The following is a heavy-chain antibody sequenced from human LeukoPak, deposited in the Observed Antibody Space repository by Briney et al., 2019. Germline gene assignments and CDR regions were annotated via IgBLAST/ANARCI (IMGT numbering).Heavy chain of an antibody. J-gene: IGHJ4*02. CDR1: GFTFSSSA. D-gene: IGHD5-18*01. CDR3: AKDASYIYGPLES. Sequence: GGSLRLSCAASGFTFSSSAMTWVRQAPGKGLECVSTISHSGGSTYYADSVKGRFTISRDNSKNTLYLQMNSLRADDTAVYYCAKDASYIYGPLESWGQGSLVTVSP. CDR2: ISHSGGST. V-gene: IGHV3-23*01.